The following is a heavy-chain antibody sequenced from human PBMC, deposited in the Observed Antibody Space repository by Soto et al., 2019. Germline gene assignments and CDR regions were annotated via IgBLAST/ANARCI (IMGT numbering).Heavy chain of an antibody. J-gene: IGHJ3*02. CDR1: SGSFSGFY. Sequence: QVQLQQWGTGLLKPSETLSLTCGVYSGSFSGFYWNWIRQSPGTGLEWIGEINHSGSTNYNPSLKRRVTMSLDTSKNQFSLRLNSVTAADTAVYYCARSAYYDSSGYYIHRKASFDIWGQGTKVTVSS. D-gene: IGHD3-22*01. CDR2: INHSGST. CDR3: ARSAYYDSSGYYIHRKASFDI. V-gene: IGHV4-34*01.